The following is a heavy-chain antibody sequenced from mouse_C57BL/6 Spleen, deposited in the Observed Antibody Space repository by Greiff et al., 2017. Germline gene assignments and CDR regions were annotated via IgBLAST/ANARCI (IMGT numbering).Heavy chain of an antibody. CDR1: GYAFSSYW. J-gene: IGHJ4*01. V-gene: IGHV1-80*01. D-gene: IGHD1-1*01. Sequence: VQLQQSGAELVKPGASVKISCKASGYAFSSYWMNWVKQRPGKGLEWIGQIYPGDGDTNYNGKFKGKATLTADKSSSTAYMQLSSLTSEDSAVYFGARGEITTVLYYYAMDYWGQGTSVTVSS. CDR3: ARGEITTVLYYYAMDY. CDR2: IYPGDGDT.